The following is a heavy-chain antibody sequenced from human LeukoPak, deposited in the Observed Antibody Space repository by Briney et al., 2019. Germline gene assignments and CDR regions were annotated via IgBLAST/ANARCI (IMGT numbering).Heavy chain of an antibody. D-gene: IGHD3-3*01. V-gene: IGHV1-58*01. CDR1: GFTFTSSA. Sequence: ASVKVSCKASGFTFTSSAVQWVRQARGQRLEWIGWIVVGSGNTNYAQKFQERVTITRDMSTSTAYMELSSLRSEDTAVYYCARGRGHDFWSGRLNWFDPWGQGTLVTVSS. CDR3: ARGRGHDFWSGRLNWFDP. CDR2: IVVGSGNT. J-gene: IGHJ5*02.